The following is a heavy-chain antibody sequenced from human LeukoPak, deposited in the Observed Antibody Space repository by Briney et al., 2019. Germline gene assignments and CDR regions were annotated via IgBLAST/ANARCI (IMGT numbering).Heavy chain of an antibody. V-gene: IGHV4-39*07. CDR1: GGSISGEINF. Sequence: SETLSLTCNVSGGSISGEINFWGWIRQSPGKGLEWIGSVYFRGSTYYNPTLKSRVTISVDTSKNQFSLKLRSVTAADTAVYYCARAPTRSSDTVTGYLFDSWGQGTLVTVSS. CDR2: VYFRGST. J-gene: IGHJ4*02. CDR3: ARAPTRSSDTVTGYLFDS. D-gene: IGHD3-9*01.